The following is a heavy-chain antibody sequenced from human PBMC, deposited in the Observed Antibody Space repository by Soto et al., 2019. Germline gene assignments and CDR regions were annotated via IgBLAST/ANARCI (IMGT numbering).Heavy chain of an antibody. CDR2: IYPGDSDT. D-gene: IGHD1-26*01. Sequence: SSSSYYWGWIRQPPGKGLEWMGIIYPGDSDTRYSPSFQGRVTISADKSISTAYLQWSSLKASDTAMYYCARSQTVGSRINDAFNIWGQGTMVTVSS. J-gene: IGHJ3*02. CDR1: SSSSYY. V-gene: IGHV5-51*01. CDR3: ARSQTVGSRINDAFNI.